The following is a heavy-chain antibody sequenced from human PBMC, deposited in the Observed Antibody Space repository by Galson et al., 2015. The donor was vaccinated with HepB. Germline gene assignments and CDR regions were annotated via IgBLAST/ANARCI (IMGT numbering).Heavy chain of an antibody. D-gene: IGHD6-19*01. CDR1: GGTFSSYA. CDR3: ARDLDGAVAGTPVDY. J-gene: IGHJ4*02. CDR2: IIPIFGTA. Sequence: SVKVSCKASGGTFSSYAISWVRQAPGQGLEWMGGIIPIFGTANYAQKFQGRVTITADESTSTAYMELSSLRSEDTAVYYCARDLDGAVAGTPVDYWGQGTLVTVSS. V-gene: IGHV1-69*13.